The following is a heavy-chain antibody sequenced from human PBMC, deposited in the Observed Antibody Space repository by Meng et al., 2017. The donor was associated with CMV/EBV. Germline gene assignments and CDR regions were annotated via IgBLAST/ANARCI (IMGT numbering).Heavy chain of an antibody. CDR3: NLDILTGYEAYGMDV. D-gene: IGHD3-9*01. Sequence: ASVKVSCKASGYTFTSYDINWVRRATGQGLEWMGWMNPNSGNTGYAQKFQGRVTMTRNTSISTAYMELSSLRSEDTAVYYCNLDILTGYEAYGMDVWGQGTTVTVSS. J-gene: IGHJ6*02. CDR1: GYTFTSYD. V-gene: IGHV1-8*01. CDR2: MNPNSGNT.